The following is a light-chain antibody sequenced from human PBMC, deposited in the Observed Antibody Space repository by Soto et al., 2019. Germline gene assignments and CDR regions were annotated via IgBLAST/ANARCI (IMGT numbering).Light chain of an antibody. V-gene: IGKV1-5*03. CDR1: QSINNW. J-gene: IGKJ1*01. CDR2: KAS. Sequence: DIQMTQSPSTLSASVGDRVTITCRASQSINNWLAWYQQKPGKAPKLLIYKASNLDIGVPSRFSGSGSGKEFTLTISSLQPDDFATYSCQQYDTYWTFGQGTKVEIK. CDR3: QQYDTYWT.